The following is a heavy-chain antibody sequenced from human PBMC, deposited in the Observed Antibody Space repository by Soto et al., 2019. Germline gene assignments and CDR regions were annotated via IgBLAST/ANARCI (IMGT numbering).Heavy chain of an antibody. CDR2: MYSGGST. D-gene: IGHD3-22*01. CDR1: GFTVSSNY. J-gene: IGHJ4*02. V-gene: IGHV3-53*01. CDR3: ARNYYDSGGGFDY. Sequence: EVQLVESGGGLIQPGGSLRLSCAASGFTVSSNYMSWVRQAPGKGLEWVSVMYSGGSTYYADSVKGRFTISRDNSKNTLYLQMNSRRAEDTAVYYCARNYYDSGGGFDYWGQGTLVTVSS.